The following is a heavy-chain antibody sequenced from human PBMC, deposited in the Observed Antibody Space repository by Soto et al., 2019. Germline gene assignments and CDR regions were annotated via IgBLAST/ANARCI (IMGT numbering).Heavy chain of an antibody. D-gene: IGHD2-21*02. CDR1: GGSLSFYY. CDR2: INHSGSN. J-gene: IGHJ1*01. Sequence: QVQIQQWGAGLLKPSETLSLTCGVYGGSLSFYYWSWIRQPPGKGLEWIGEINHSGSNNYNPSLKSRVTMSVDESKNQFSLKLSSVTAADTAVYYCARAEYCGGVCPSGSFQLWGQGTLVTVSS. V-gene: IGHV4-34*01. CDR3: ARAEYCGGVCPSGSFQL.